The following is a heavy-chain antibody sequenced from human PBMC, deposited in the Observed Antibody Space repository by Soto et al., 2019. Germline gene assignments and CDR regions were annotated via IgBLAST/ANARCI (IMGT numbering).Heavy chain of an antibody. CDR1: GGSISSGDYY. J-gene: IGHJ6*02. Sequence: SETLSLTCTVSGGSISSGDYYWSWIRQPPGKGLEWIGYIYYSGSTYYNPSLKSRVTISVDTSKNQFSLKLSSVTAADTAVYYCASPYYYDSSGPYYYGMDVWGQGTTVTVSS. CDR3: ASPYYYDSSGPYYYGMDV. CDR2: IYYSGST. V-gene: IGHV4-30-4*01. D-gene: IGHD3-22*01.